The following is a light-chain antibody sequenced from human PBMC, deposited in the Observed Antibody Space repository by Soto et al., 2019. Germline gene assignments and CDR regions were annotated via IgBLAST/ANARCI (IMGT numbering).Light chain of an antibody. CDR2: WAS. J-gene: IGKJ1*01. CDR1: QTVLYSSNNNNY. CDR3: QQYFATPRT. Sequence: DIVMTQSPDSLAVSLGERATINCKSSQTVLYSSNNNNYLAWYQQKPGQPPKLLFYWASTRESGVPDRFSGSGSGTDFTLTIISLQAEDVAVYYCQQYFATPRTFGQGTKVEIK. V-gene: IGKV4-1*01.